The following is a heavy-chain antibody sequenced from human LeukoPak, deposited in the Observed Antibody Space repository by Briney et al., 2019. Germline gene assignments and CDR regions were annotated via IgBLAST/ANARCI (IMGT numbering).Heavy chain of an antibody. D-gene: IGHD1-26*01. J-gene: IGHJ4*02. V-gene: IGHV3-33*01. Sequence: GGSLRVSCAASGFTFSSYGMRWVRQAPGKGLEWVAVIWYDGRNKYYADSVKGRFTISRDNSNNTLYLQMNSLRAEDTAVYYCAREGAPRGLVGAIPFDYWGQGTLVTVSS. CDR3: AREGAPRGLVGAIPFDY. CDR1: GFTFSSYG. CDR2: IWYDGRNK.